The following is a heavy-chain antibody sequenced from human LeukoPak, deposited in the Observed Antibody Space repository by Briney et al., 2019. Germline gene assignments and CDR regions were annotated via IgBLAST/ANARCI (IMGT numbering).Heavy chain of an antibody. CDR3: ARGLLGGYSYGTYYFDY. CDR2: IMPIFGTA. D-gene: IGHD5-18*01. CDR1: GGTFSSYA. Sequence: ASVKVSCKASGGTFSSYAISWVRQAPGQGLEWMGGIMPIFGTANYAQKFQGRVTITADESTSTAYMELSSLRSEDTAVYYCARGLLGGYSYGTYYFDYWGQGTLVTVSS. J-gene: IGHJ4*02. V-gene: IGHV1-69*13.